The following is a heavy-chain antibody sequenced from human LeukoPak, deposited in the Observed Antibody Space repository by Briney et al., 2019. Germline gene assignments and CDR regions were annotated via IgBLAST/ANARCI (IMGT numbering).Heavy chain of an antibody. CDR2: IKQDGSEK. J-gene: IGHJ4*02. Sequence: PGGSLRLSCAASGFTFSSYAMSWVRQAPGKGLEWVANIKQDGSEKYYVDSVKGRFTISRDDAKNSLYLQMNSLRAEDTAVYYCARDSSQWLVTWGQGTLVTVSS. D-gene: IGHD6-19*01. CDR3: ARDSSQWLVT. V-gene: IGHV3-7*01. CDR1: GFTFSSYA.